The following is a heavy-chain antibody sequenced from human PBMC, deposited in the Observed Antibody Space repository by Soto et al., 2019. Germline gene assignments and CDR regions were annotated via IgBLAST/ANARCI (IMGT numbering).Heavy chain of an antibody. CDR1: GFSLSSTGVG. D-gene: IGHD2-8*01. CDR2: IYWNDDK. V-gene: IGHV2-5*01. CDR3: EHVGYLSYYYYAMDV. J-gene: IGHJ6*02. Sequence: SGPTLVNPTQTLTLTCTFSGFSLSSTGVGVGWIRQPPGKALEWLALIYWNDDKRYSPSLKSRLTITKDTSKNQVVLSMTIMGPVDTATYFCEHVGYLSYYYYAMDVWGQGTTVTVSS.